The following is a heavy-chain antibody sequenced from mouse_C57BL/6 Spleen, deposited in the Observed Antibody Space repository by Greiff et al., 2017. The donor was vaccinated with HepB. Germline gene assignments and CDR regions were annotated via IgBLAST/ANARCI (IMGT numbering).Heavy chain of an antibody. V-gene: IGHV5-16*01. J-gene: IGHJ2*01. Sequence: EVKLMESEGGLVQPGSSMKLSCTASGFTFSDYYMAWVRQVPEKGLEWVANINYDGSSTYYLDSLKSRFIISRDNAKNILYLQMSSLKSEDTATYYCARAQYYYGSSYFDYWGQGTTLTVSS. CDR3: ARAQYYYGSSYFDY. CDR1: GFTFSDYY. D-gene: IGHD1-1*01. CDR2: INYDGSST.